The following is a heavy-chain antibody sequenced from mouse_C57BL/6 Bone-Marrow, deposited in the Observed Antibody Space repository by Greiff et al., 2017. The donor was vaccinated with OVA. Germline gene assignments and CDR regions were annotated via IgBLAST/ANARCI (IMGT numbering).Heavy chain of an antibody. CDR3: ARGGIYDYGSSRAWFAY. J-gene: IGHJ3*01. D-gene: IGHD1-1*01. CDR1: GYSITSGYD. Sequence: EVKLQESGPGMVKPSQSLSLTCTVTGYSITSGYDWHWIRHFPGNTLEWMGYISYSVSTNYNPSLKSRISITHDTSTNHFFLKLNSVTTEDTATYYCARGGIYDYGSSRAWFAYWGQGTLVTVSA. CDR2: ISYSVST. V-gene: IGHV3-1*01.